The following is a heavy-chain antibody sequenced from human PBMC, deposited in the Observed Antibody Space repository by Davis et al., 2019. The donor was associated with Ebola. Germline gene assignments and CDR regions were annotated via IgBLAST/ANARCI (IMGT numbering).Heavy chain of an antibody. CDR2: ISSSGSTT. Sequence: PGGSLRLSCVGSGFKFSEYYMSWVRQAPGKGLEWLSYISSSGSTTYYADSVRGRFTISRDNARNSLFLQMDSLRDEDTAVYYCARDGPLLWFGNSLYETDAFDLWGQGTMVTVSS. J-gene: IGHJ3*01. CDR3: ARDGPLLWFGNSLYETDAFDL. D-gene: IGHD3-10*01. CDR1: GFKFSEYY. V-gene: IGHV3-11*01.